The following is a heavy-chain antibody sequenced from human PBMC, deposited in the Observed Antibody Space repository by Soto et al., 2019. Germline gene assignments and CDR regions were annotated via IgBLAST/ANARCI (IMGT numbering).Heavy chain of an antibody. CDR3: ATAGNDYYFDY. D-gene: IGHD6-13*01. J-gene: IGHJ4*02. Sequence: ASVKVSCKASGYTFTSYYMHWVRQAPGQGLEWMGIINPSGGSTSYAQKFQGRVTMTRDTSTSTVYMELSSLRSEDTAVYYCATAGNDYYFDYWGQGTLVTVSS. CDR2: INPSGGST. CDR1: GYTFTSYY. V-gene: IGHV1-46*01.